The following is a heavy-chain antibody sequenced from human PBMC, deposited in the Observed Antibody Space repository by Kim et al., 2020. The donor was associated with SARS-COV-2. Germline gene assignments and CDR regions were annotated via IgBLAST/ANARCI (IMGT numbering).Heavy chain of an antibody. CDR3: VKSPGPGGFDH. CDR2: ISRNGGST. J-gene: IGHJ4*02. Sequence: GGSLRLSCSASGFTFSSYAMHWVRQAPGKGLEYVSAISRNGGSTDYADSVKGRFTISRDNSKNTLYLQMSSLRAEDTAVYYCVKSPGPGGFDHWGQGTQVPVST. CDR1: GFTFSSYA. V-gene: IGHV3-64D*09.